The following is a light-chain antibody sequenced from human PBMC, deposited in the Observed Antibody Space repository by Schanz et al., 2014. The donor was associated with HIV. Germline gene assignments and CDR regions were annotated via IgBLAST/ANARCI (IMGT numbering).Light chain of an antibody. CDR1: NVGIKS. J-gene: IGLJ2*01. Sequence: SYELTQPPSVSVAPGKTASITCGGNNVGIKSVHWYQQKPGQAPVMVISYDTDRPSGIPERFSGSNSGHTATLTISRVEAGDEADYYCQVWDGSTGVVFGGGTKFTVL. V-gene: IGLV3-21*04. CDR2: YDT. CDR3: QVWDGSTGVV.